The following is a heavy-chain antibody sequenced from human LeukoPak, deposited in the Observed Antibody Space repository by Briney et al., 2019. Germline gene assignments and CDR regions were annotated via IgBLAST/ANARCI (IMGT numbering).Heavy chain of an antibody. CDR3: ARDHVYSSSSFDY. V-gene: IGHV1-18*01. CDR2: ISAYNGNT. Sequence: ASVKVSRKASGGTFSSYAISWVRQAPGQGLEWMGWISAYNGNTNYAQKLQGRVTMTTDTSTSTAYMELRSLRSDDTAVYYCARDHVYSSSSFDYWGQGTLVTVSS. D-gene: IGHD6-6*01. J-gene: IGHJ4*02. CDR1: GGTFSSYA.